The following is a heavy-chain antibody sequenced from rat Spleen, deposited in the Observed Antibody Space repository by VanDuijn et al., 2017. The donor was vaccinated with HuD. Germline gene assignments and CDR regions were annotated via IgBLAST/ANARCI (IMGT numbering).Heavy chain of an antibody. Sequence: EVQLVESGGGLVQPGKSLKFSCAASGFTFNDYAMAWVRQAPKKGLEWVATIIYDGTSTYYRDSVKGRFTISRDNAENTVYLHMHSLRSEDTANYYCVKDRVGGYAFDYWGQGVMVTVSS. CDR2: IIYDGTST. CDR1: GFTFNDYA. D-gene: IGHD1-11*01. CDR3: VKDRVGGYAFDY. V-gene: IGHV5-17*01. J-gene: IGHJ2*01.